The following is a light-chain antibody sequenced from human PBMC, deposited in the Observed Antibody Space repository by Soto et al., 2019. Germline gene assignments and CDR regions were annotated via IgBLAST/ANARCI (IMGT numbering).Light chain of an antibody. CDR3: SSYAGSNIFV. CDR2: EVS. CDR1: SSDVGGYNF. J-gene: IGLJ1*01. Sequence: QSALTQPASVSGSPGQSITISCTGTSSDVGGYNFVAWYQQHPGKAPKLMISEVSKRPSGVPDRFSGSKSGNTASLTVPGLQAEDEDDYYCSSYAGSNIFVFGTGTKVTVL. V-gene: IGLV2-8*01.